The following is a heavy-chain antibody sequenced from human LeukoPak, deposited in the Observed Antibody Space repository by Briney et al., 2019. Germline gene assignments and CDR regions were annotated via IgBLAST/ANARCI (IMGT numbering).Heavy chain of an antibody. V-gene: IGHV4-34*01. CDR3: ARGPNYDILTGSPRGWFDP. J-gene: IGHJ5*02. D-gene: IGHD3-9*01. Sequence: LETLSLTCAVYGGSFSGYYWSWIRQPPGKGLEWIGEINHSGSTNYNPSLKSRVTISVDTSKNQFSLKLSSVTAADTAVYYCARGPNYDILTGSPRGWFDPWGQGTLVTVSS. CDR2: INHSGST. CDR1: GGSFSGYY.